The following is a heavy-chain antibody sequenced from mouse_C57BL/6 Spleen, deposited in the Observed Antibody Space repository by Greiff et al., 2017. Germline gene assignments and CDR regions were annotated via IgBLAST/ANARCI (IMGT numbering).Heavy chain of an antibody. Sequence: QVHVKQSGPELVKPGASVKLSCKASGYTFTSYDINWVKQRPGQGLEWIGWIYPRDGSTKYNEKFKGKATLTVETSSSTAYMELHSLTSEDSAVYFCASHYDGFAYWGQGTLVTVSA. CDR1: GYTFTSYD. CDR2: IYPRDGST. V-gene: IGHV1-85*01. CDR3: ASHYDGFAY. J-gene: IGHJ3*01. D-gene: IGHD2-4*01.